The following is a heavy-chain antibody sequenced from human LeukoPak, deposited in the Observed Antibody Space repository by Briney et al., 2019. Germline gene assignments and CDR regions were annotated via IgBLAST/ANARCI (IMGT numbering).Heavy chain of an antibody. D-gene: IGHD6-19*01. CDR1: GFTFSLYG. J-gene: IGHJ3*02. Sequence: GGSLRLSCAASGFTFSLYGIHWVRQAPGKGLEWVAFIQNDGSNKYYADSVKGRFTISRDNSKNTLYLQMNSLRAEDTAVYYCATDTRSGWYDAFDIWGQGTMVTVSS. V-gene: IGHV3-30*02. CDR2: IQNDGSNK. CDR3: ATDTRSGWYDAFDI.